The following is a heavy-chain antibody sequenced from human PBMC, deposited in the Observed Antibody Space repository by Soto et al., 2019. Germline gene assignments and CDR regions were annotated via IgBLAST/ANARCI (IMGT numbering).Heavy chain of an antibody. Sequence: EVQLVESGGGLVQPGGSLRLSCAASGFTFSSYSMNWVRKAPGKGLEWGSYISSSSSTIYYADSVKGRFTISRDNAKNSLYLHRNSRRDEDTSVYYCARVGEQWLVVSNYYYYGMDVWGQGTTVTVSS. V-gene: IGHV3-48*02. CDR3: ARVGEQWLVVSNYYYYGMDV. CDR2: ISSSSSTI. CDR1: GFTFSSYS. J-gene: IGHJ6*02. D-gene: IGHD6-19*01.